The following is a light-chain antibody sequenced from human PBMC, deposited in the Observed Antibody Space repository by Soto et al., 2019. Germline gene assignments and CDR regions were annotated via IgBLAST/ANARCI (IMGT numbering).Light chain of an antibody. CDR1: ALPKQY. CDR2: KDS. V-gene: IGLV3-25*02. J-gene: IGLJ2*01. CDR3: QSADSSGTYVV. Sequence: SYELTQPPSVSVSPGQTARITCPGDALPKQYAYWYQQKPGQAPVLLIYKDSERPTGIPERFSGSSSGTTVTLTISGVQAEDEADYYCQSADSSGTYVVFGGGTELAVL.